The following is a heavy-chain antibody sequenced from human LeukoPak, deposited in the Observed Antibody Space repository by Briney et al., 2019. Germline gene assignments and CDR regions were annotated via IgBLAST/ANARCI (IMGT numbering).Heavy chain of an antibody. CDR3: ARGDKFALFDI. V-gene: IGHV4-39*07. CDR2: IYYSGST. D-gene: IGHD3-9*01. CDR1: GGSISSTSYY. Sequence: PSETLSLTCVVSGGSISSTSYYWGWIRQPPGKGLEWIGSIYYSGSTYYSPSLKSRVTISVDTSKNQFSLKLSSVTAADTAVYYCARGDKFALFDIWGQGTMVTVSS. J-gene: IGHJ3*02.